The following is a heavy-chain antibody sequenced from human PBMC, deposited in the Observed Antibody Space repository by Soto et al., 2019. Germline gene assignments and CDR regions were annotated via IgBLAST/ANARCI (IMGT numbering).Heavy chain of an antibody. V-gene: IGHV4-4*02. CDR2: IYRTGST. CDR1: GGSFTSNNW. Sequence: PSETLSLTCAVSGGSFTSNNWWTWVRQPPGQGLEWIGEIYRTGSTNYNPSLKSRVTISLDKSEDQFSLKVTSLTAADTAVYYCASRDPGTSVDYWGQGTLVTVSS. J-gene: IGHJ4*02. CDR3: ASRDPGTSVDY. D-gene: IGHD1-7*01.